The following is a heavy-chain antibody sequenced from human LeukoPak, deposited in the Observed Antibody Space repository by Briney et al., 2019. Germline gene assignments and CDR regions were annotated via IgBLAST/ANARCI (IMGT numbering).Heavy chain of an antibody. CDR3: VKEGPGYNYGDC. Sequence: TGGSLRLSCAASGFTFSNYAMSWVRQSPGKGLEWVSAISGSGGNTYYADSVKGRFIASRDNSKNTLYLHMTSLGAEDTAVYYCVKEGPGYNYGDCWGQGALVTVSS. J-gene: IGHJ4*02. D-gene: IGHD5-18*01. CDR2: ISGSGGNT. V-gene: IGHV3-23*01. CDR1: GFTFSNYA.